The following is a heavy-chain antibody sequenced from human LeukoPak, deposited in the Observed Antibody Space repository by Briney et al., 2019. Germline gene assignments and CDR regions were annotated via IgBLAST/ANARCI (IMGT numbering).Heavy chain of an antibody. Sequence: GGSLRLSCAASGFTFSSYSMNWVRQAPGKGLEWVSSISSSSSYIYYADSVKGRFTISRDNAKNSLYLQMNSLRAEDTAVYYCARDQSGDYGDYYYYGMDVWGQGTTVTVSS. CDR2: ISSSSSYI. CDR3: ARDQSGDYGDYYYYGMDV. V-gene: IGHV3-21*01. D-gene: IGHD4-17*01. CDR1: GFTFSSYS. J-gene: IGHJ6*02.